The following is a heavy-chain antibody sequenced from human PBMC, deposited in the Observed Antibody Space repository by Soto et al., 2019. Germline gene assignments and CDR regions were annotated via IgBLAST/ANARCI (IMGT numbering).Heavy chain of an antibody. D-gene: IGHD2-21*01. J-gene: IGHJ5*02. CDR1: GAALSSGNYY. Sequence: PSETLSLTCSVSGAALSSGNYYWSWIRQVPGKGLEWIGHIYVTGAVDYNPSLRDRITISQDTSERQFSLNLRLVTAADTAVYYCERLRIATNNYKWFDPWGQGTLVTVSS. CDR3: ERLRIATNNYKWFDP. CDR2: IYVTGAV. V-gene: IGHV4-31*03.